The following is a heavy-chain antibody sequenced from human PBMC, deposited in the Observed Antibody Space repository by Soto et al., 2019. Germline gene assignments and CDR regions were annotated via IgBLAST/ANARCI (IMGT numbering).Heavy chain of an antibody. Sequence: GASVKVSCKASAYTFTDYYIHWVRQAPGQGLEWMGWINPNSGGSYFAQKFLGRVTMTRDTSITTAYMELSRSRSDDTAVYYCARALPEIRMMEGGSFDPWGQGTVVTVSS. D-gene: IGHD1-1*01. CDR3: ARALPEIRMMEGGSFDP. CDR1: AYTFTDYY. V-gene: IGHV1-2*02. CDR2: INPNSGGS. J-gene: IGHJ5*02.